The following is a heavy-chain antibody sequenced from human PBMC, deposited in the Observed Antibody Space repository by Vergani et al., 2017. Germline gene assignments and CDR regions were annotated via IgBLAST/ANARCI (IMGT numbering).Heavy chain of an antibody. CDR3: ALSSLDNWFDP. CDR1: GFTFSSYA. V-gene: IGHV1-69*01. CDR2: IIPIFGTA. Sequence: VQLLESGGGLVQPGGSLRLSCAASGFTFSSYAISWVRQAPGQGLEWMGGIIPIFGTANYAQKFQGRVTITADESTSTAYMELSSLRSEDTAVYYCALSSLDNWFDPWGQGTLVTVSS. D-gene: IGHD6-13*01. J-gene: IGHJ5*02.